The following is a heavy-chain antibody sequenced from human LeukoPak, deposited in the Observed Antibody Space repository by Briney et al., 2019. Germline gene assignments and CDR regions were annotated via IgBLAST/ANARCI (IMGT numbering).Heavy chain of an antibody. CDR1: GYTFTSYD. J-gene: IGHJ6*03. D-gene: IGHD3-16*01. V-gene: IGHV1-8*01. CDR3: ARGVGGLGNMDV. Sequence: ASVKVSCKASGYTFTSYDVNWVRQATGQGLECMGWMNPNSGNTGYAQKFQGRVTMTRNTSISTAYMELSSLRSEDTAVYFCARGVGGLGNMDVWGEGTTVIVSS. CDR2: MNPNSGNT.